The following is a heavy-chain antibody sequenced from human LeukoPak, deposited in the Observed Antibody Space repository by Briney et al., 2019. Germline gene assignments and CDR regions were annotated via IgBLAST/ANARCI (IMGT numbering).Heavy chain of an antibody. CDR2: IKQDGSDK. CDR3: ARDRLAVAGTLLDY. CDR1: GFTFSSHI. Sequence: GGSLRLSCEASGFTFSSHIISWVRQAPGKGLEWVANIKQDGSDKYYVDSVKGRFTISRDNAKNSLYLQMNSLRAEDTAVYYCARDRLAVAGTLLDYWGQGTLVTVSS. D-gene: IGHD6-19*01. J-gene: IGHJ4*02. V-gene: IGHV3-7*01.